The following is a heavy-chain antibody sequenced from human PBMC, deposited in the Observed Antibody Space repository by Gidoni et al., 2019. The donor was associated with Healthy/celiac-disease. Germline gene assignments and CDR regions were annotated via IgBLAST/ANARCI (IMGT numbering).Heavy chain of an antibody. CDR2: IDPSDSYT. D-gene: IGHD6-19*01. CDR1: GYSFTSYW. Sequence: EVQLVQSGAEVKKPGESLRISCKGSGYSFTSYWISWVRQMPGKGLEWMGRIDPSDSYTNYSPSFQGHVTISADKSISTAYLQWSSLKASDTAMYYCARGGQWLAYYYYYGMDVWGQGTTVTVSS. J-gene: IGHJ6*02. CDR3: ARGGQWLAYYYYYGMDV. V-gene: IGHV5-10-1*03.